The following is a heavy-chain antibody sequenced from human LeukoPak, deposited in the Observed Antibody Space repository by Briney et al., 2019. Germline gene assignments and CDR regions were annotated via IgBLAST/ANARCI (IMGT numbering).Heavy chain of an antibody. CDR1: GFTFSSYG. J-gene: IGHJ6*02. Sequence: GGSLRLSCAASGFTFSSYGMHWVRQAPGKGLEWVAVIWYDGSNKYYADSVKGRFTISRDNSKNTLYLQMNSLRAEDTAVYYCARDRRGCSGGSCYGYCYYGMDVWGQGTTVTVSS. V-gene: IGHV3-33*01. CDR3: ARDRRGCSGGSCYGYCYYGMDV. CDR2: IWYDGSNK. D-gene: IGHD2-15*01.